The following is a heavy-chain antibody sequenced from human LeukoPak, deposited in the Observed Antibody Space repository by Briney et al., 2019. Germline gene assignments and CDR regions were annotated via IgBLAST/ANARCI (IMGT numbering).Heavy chain of an antibody. CDR1: GFTFSSYG. J-gene: IGHJ3*02. CDR3: AKDLGRYNWNPDAFDI. CDR2: IRYDGSNK. V-gene: IGHV3-30*02. Sequence: GGSLRLSCAASGFTFSSYGMHWVRQAPGKGLEWVAFIRYDGSNKYYADSVKGRFTISRDNSKNTLYLQMNSLRAEDTAVYYCAKDLGRYNWNPDAFDIWGQGTMVTVSS. D-gene: IGHD1-20*01.